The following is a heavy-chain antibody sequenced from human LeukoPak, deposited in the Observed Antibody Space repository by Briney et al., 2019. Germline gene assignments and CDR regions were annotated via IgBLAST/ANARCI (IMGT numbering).Heavy chain of an antibody. CDR1: GYSISSGYY. Sequence: TASENLSSTCTGSGYSISSGYYLGWTRQPPGKGLEWFGNIYHTGSTYYNPSLKSRLTISVDTSNTQFSLKLSSVTAADTAVYYCTRMYGGSFPNAFDIWGHGTMVTVSS. CDR3: TRMYGGSFPNAFDI. CDR2: IYHTGST. J-gene: IGHJ3*02. V-gene: IGHV4-38-2*02. D-gene: IGHD4-23*01.